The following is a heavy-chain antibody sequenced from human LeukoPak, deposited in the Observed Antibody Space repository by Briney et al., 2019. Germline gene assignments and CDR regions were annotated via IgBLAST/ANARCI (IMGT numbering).Heavy chain of an antibody. V-gene: IGHV3-7*01. Sequence: GGSLRLSCAASGFTFSSYWMSWVRQAPGKGLEWVANIKQDGSEKYYVDSVRGRFTISRDKAKNSLYLHMNSLRAEDRAVYYCARGTSGTKGVDYWGQGTLVTVSS. J-gene: IGHJ4*02. CDR3: ARGTSGTKGVDY. D-gene: IGHD1-7*01. CDR1: GFTFSSYW. CDR2: IKQDGSEK.